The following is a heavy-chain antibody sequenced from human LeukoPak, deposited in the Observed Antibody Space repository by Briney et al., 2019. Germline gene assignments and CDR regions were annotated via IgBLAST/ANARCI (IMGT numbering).Heavy chain of an antibody. CDR2: ISNGGSTV. J-gene: IGHJ6*03. CDR1: GFTFSSYE. Sequence: GGSLRLSCVASGFTFSSYEMNWVRQAPGKGLEWVSYISNGGSTVYYADSVKGRFTISRDNAKNSLYLQMNSLRAEDTAVYYCASELGYCSGGSCYGYYYMDVWGKGTTVTVSS. D-gene: IGHD2-15*01. CDR3: ASELGYCSGGSCYGYYYMDV. V-gene: IGHV3-48*03.